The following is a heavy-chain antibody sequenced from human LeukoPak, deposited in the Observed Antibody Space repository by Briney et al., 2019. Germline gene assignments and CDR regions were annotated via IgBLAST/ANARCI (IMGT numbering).Heavy chain of an antibody. CDR3: ARGYYYMDG. CDR2: ISWNSGSI. Sequence: PGRSLRLSCAASGFTFDDYAMHWGRHAPGKGLEWVSGISWNSGSIGYADSVKGRFTISRGNAKNSLYLQMNSLRAEATALYHCARGYYYMDGCGKGTTVTVSS. CDR1: GFTFDDYA. V-gene: IGHV3-9*01. J-gene: IGHJ6*03.